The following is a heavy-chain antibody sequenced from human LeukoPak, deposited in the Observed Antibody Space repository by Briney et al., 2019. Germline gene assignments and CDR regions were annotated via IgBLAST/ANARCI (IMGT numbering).Heavy chain of an antibody. CDR1: GFTFSSYA. Sequence: PGGSLRLSCAASGFTFSSYAMSWVRQAPGKGLEWVSAISGSGGSTYYADSVKGRFTISRDNYKNTLYLQMNSLRAEDTAAYYCAKGVLRYFDFTFFDYWGQGTLVTVSS. CDR3: AKGVLRYFDFTFFDY. D-gene: IGHD3-9*01. J-gene: IGHJ4*02. V-gene: IGHV3-23*01. CDR2: ISGSGGST.